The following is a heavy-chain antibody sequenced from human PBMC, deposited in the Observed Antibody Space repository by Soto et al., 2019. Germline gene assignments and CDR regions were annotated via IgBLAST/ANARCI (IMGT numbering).Heavy chain of an antibody. CDR3: ARGSTMVRGVILYAFDI. CDR2: IGTAGDT. Sequence: EVQLVESGGGLEQPGGSLRLSCAASGFTFNNYDMHWVRQATGKGLEWVSAIGTAGDTYYPGSVKGRFTISRENAKNSLYHQMNSLRAGDTAVYYCARGSTMVRGVILYAFDIWGQGTMVTVSS. D-gene: IGHD3-10*01. V-gene: IGHV3-13*04. J-gene: IGHJ3*02. CDR1: GFTFNNYD.